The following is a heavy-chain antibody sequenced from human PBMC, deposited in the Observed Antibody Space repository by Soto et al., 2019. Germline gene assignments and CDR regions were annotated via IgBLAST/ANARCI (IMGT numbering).Heavy chain of an antibody. CDR2: IVVGSGNT. CDR1: GFTFTSSA. J-gene: IGHJ4*02. V-gene: IGHV1-58*01. CDR3: AADTPYSRSSNFDY. D-gene: IGHD6-6*01. Sequence: SVKVSCKASGFTFTSSAVQWVRQARGQRLEWIGWIVVGSGNTNYAQKFQERVTITRDMSTSTAYMELSSLRSEDTAVYYCAADTPYSRSSNFDYWGQGTLVTVSS.